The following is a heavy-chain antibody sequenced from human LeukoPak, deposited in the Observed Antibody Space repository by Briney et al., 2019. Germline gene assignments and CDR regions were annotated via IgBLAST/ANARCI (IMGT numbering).Heavy chain of an antibody. Sequence: SETLSLTCTVSGGSISSSSYYWGWIRQPPGKGLEWIGYIYYSGSTNYNPSLKSRVTISVDTSKNQFSLKLSSVTAADTAVYYCARGYCSGGSCYYLPDAFDIWGQGTMVTVSS. J-gene: IGHJ3*02. CDR3: ARGYCSGGSCYYLPDAFDI. D-gene: IGHD2-15*01. V-gene: IGHV4-61*05. CDR1: GGSISSSSYY. CDR2: IYYSGST.